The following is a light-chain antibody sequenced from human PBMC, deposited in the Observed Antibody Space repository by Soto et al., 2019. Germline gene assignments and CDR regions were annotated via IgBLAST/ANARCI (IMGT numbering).Light chain of an antibody. CDR2: DAS. CDR1: QSVSSY. Sequence: EIVLTQSPATLSLSPGERATLSCRASQSVSSYLAWYQQKPGQAPRLLIYDASNRATGIPARFSGSGSGTDFTLTISSLEPEDYAVYYCQHRSNWPPFPFGPGTKVDI. V-gene: IGKV3-11*01. J-gene: IGKJ3*01. CDR3: QHRSNWPPFP.